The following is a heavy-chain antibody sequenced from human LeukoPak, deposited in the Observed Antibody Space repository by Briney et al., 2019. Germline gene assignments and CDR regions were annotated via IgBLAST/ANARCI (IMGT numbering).Heavy chain of an antibody. J-gene: IGHJ5*02. CDR1: GGSISSYY. D-gene: IGHD1-1*01. Sequence: SETLSLTCTVSGGSISSYYWSWIRQPPGKGLEWIGYIYYSGSTNYNPSLKSRVTISVDTSKNQFSLKLSSVTAADTAVYYCARVNRCGTTGTVDWFDPWGQGTLVTVSS. CDR2: IYYSGST. V-gene: IGHV4-59*01. CDR3: ARVNRCGTTGTVDWFDP.